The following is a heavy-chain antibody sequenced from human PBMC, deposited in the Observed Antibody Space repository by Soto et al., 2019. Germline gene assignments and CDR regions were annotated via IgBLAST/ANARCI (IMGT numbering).Heavy chain of an antibody. Sequence: QVQLQESGPGLVKPSGTMSLTCTVSGGSISSSNWWSWVRQPPGKGLEWIGEIYHSGTANYNPSLRSRVTLSVDKSHNQCSVNLNSVADADPAVYYCATEGVYGSGSWLGPWGQGTLVTVSS. J-gene: IGHJ5*02. D-gene: IGHD3-10*01. CDR2: IYHSGTA. CDR3: ATEGVYGSGSWLGP. V-gene: IGHV4-4*02. CDR1: GGSISSSNW.